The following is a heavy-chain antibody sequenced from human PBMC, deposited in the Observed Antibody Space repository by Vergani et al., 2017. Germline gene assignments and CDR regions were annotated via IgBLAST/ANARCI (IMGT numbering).Heavy chain of an antibody. D-gene: IGHD5-12*01. J-gene: IGHJ6*02. CDR1: GFISSSYW. CDR3: AKANPRNSGYDYLYYYHAMDV. Sequence: EGQLVESGGDWVQRGGSLRLSCAASGFISSSYWMNWVRQAPGKGLEWVSGISGSGGSTYYAGSLKGRFTISRDSSKNTLYLQMNSLSAGDTAVYYCAKANPRNSGYDYLYYYHAMDVWGQGTTVTVSS. V-gene: IGHV3-23*04. CDR2: ISGSGGST.